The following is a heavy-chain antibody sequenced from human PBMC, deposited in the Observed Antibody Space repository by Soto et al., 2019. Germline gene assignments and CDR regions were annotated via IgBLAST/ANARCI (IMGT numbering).Heavy chain of an antibody. J-gene: IGHJ4*02. CDR2: ISYDGSNK. CDR1: GFTFSSYG. Sequence: QVQLVESGGGVVQPGKSLRLSCAGSGFTFSSYGMDWVRQAPGKGLEWVAVISYDGSNKYYADSVKGRFTISRDNSKNTLYLQMSSLRAANPAVYYCAKDRMGAGVRSYSDYWGEGTLVTVSS. V-gene: IGHV3-30*18. CDR3: AKDRMGAGVRSYSDY. D-gene: IGHD3-10*01.